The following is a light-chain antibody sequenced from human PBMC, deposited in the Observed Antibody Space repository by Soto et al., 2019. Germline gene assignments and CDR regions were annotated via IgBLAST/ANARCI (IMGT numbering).Light chain of an antibody. CDR2: GNN. Sequence: QSILTQPPSVSGAPGQRVTISCTGNRSNIGAAFDVHWYQHLPGTAPKLLIFGNNNRPSGVPDRFSASKSVTSASLAISGLQAEDEADYYCQSYDSSLSAWVFGGGTKVTVL. J-gene: IGLJ3*02. CDR3: QSYDSSLSAWV. CDR1: RSNIGAAFD. V-gene: IGLV1-40*01.